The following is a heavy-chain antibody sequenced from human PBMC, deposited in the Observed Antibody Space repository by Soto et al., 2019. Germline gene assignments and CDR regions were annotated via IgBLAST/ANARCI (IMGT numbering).Heavy chain of an antibody. Sequence: SETLSLTCAVYGGSFSGYYWSWIRQPPGKGLEWTGEINHSGSTNYNPSLKSRVTISVDTSKNQFSLKLSSVTAADTAVYYCARAGTYYDFWSGYSLGNWFDPWGQGTLVTVSS. V-gene: IGHV4-34*01. CDR2: INHSGST. CDR3: ARAGTYYDFWSGYSLGNWFDP. CDR1: GGSFSGYY. D-gene: IGHD3-3*01. J-gene: IGHJ5*02.